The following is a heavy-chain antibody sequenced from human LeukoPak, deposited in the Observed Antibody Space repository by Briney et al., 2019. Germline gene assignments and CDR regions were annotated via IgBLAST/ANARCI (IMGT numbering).Heavy chain of an antibody. CDR2: ISAYNGNT. D-gene: IGHD6-13*01. V-gene: IGHV1-18*01. CDR1: GYTFTSYG. CDR3: ARVYSSSWYFSSWYFDL. Sequence: ASVKVSCKASGYTFTSYGISWVRQAPGQGLEWMGWISAYNGNTNYAQKLQGRVTMTTDTSTSTAYMELRSLRSDDTAVYYCARVYSSSWYFSSWYFDLRGRGTLVTVSS. J-gene: IGHJ2*01.